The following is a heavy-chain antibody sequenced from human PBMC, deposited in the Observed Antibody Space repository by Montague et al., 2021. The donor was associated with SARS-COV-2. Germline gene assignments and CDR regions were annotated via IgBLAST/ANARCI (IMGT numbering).Heavy chain of an antibody. Sequence: ETLSLTCAVYGGSFSGYYWSWIRQPPGKGLEWIGYIYYSGSTNYNPSLQSRVTISVDTAKKQFSLKLTSVTPADTAVYYCARGHFDWPMGPLRFFDYWGQGTLLTVSS. D-gene: IGHD3-9*01. CDR3: ARGHFDWPMGPLRFFDY. J-gene: IGHJ4*01. V-gene: IGHV4-59*01. CDR2: IYYSGST. CDR1: GGSFSGYY.